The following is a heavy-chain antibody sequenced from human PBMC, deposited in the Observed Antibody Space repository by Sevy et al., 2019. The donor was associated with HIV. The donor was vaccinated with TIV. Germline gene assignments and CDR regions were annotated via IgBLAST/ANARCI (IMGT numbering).Heavy chain of an antibody. CDR3: TRGGVAATPPGY. D-gene: IGHD2-15*01. V-gene: IGHV3-49*04. J-gene: IGHJ4*02. CDR2: IRSNAYGGTT. Sequence: GGSLRLSCTASGFTFGGYAMSWVRQAPGKGLEWVGFIRSNAYGGTTEYAASVKGRFTLSRDDSKSIDYLQMNSLKTEDTAVYYCTRGGVAATPPGYWGQGTLVTVSS. CDR1: GFTFGGYA.